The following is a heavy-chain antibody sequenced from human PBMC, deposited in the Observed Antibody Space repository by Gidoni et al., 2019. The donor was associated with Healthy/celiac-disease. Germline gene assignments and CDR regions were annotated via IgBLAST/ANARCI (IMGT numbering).Heavy chain of an antibody. V-gene: IGHV4-39*01. D-gene: IGHD6-6*01. CDR3: ARHIARRAYFDY. J-gene: IGHJ4*02. CDR2: IYYSGST. CDR1: GGPISSSSYY. Sequence: QLQLQASGPGLVKPSETLSLTCTVSGGPISSSSYYWGWIRQPPGKGLEWIGSIYYSGSTYYNPSLKSRVTISVDTSKNQFSLKLSSVTAADTAVYYCARHIARRAYFDYWGQGTLVTVSS.